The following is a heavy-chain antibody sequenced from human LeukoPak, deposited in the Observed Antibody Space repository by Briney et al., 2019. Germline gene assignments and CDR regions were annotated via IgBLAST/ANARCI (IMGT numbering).Heavy chain of an antibody. CDR2: INPNSGGT. J-gene: IGHJ6*03. V-gene: IGHV1-2*02. CDR3: ARNLKVAARPWAYYYYMDV. CDR1: GYTFTGYY. Sequence: ASVKVSCKASGYTFTGYYMHWVRQAPGQGLEWMGWINPNSGGTNYAQKFQGRVTMTRDTSISTAYMELSRLRSDDTAVYYCARNLKVAARPWAYYYYMDVWGKGTTVTVSS. D-gene: IGHD6-6*01.